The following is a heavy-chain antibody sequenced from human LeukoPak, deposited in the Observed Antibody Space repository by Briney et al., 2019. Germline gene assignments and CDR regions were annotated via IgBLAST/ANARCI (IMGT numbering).Heavy chain of an antibody. V-gene: IGHV3-33*01. CDR2: IWYDGSNK. CDR3: AGSIAVAGIIDY. J-gene: IGHJ4*02. Sequence: GGSLRLSCAASGFTFSSYGMHWVRQAPGKGLEWVAVIWYDGSNKYYADSVKGRFTISRDNSKNTLYLQMNSLRAEDTAVYYCAGSIAVAGIIDYWGQGTLVTVSS. CDR1: GFTFSSYG. D-gene: IGHD6-19*01.